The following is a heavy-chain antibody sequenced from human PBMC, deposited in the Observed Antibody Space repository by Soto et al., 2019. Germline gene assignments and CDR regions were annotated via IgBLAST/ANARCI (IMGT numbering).Heavy chain of an antibody. D-gene: IGHD2-2*01. Sequence: GASVKVSCKASGYTFTSYGISWVRQAPGQGLEWMGWISAYNGNTNYAQKLQGRVTMTTDTSTSTAYMELRSLRSDDTAVYYCARGPRYCSSTSCYATLYYFDYWGQGTLVTVSS. J-gene: IGHJ4*02. CDR2: ISAYNGNT. CDR1: GYTFTSYG. V-gene: IGHV1-18*01. CDR3: ARGPRYCSSTSCYATLYYFDY.